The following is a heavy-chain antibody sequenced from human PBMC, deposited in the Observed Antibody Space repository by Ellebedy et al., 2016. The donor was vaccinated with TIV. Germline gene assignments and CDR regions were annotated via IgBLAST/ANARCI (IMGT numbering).Heavy chain of an antibody. Sequence: MPSETLSLTCTVSGGSISSYYWSWIRQPPGKGLEWIGYISYSGSTNYNPSIKSRVTISVDTSKNQFSLKLSPVTAADTAVYYCARVVWQQPVSYAFDIWGQGTMVTVSS. CDR1: GGSISSYY. V-gene: IGHV4-59*01. CDR2: ISYSGST. D-gene: IGHD6-13*01. CDR3: ARVVWQQPVSYAFDI. J-gene: IGHJ3*02.